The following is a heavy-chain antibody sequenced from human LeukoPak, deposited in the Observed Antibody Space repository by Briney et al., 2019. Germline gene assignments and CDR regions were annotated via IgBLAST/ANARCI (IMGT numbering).Heavy chain of an antibody. CDR1: GFTFSSYA. V-gene: IGHV3-23*01. Sequence: GGSLRLSCAASGFTFSSYAMSWVRQAPGKGLEWVSAISGSGGSTYYADSVKGRFTISRDNSKNTLYLQMNSLRAEDTAVYHCANSYSYGYRYYFDYWGQGTLVTVSS. J-gene: IGHJ4*02. CDR2: ISGSGGST. CDR3: ANSYSYGYRYYFDY. D-gene: IGHD5-18*01.